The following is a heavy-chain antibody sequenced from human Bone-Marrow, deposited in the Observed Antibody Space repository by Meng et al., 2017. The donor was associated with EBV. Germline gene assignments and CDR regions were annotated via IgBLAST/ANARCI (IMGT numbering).Heavy chain of an antibody. CDR2: IYHSGST. CDR1: GGSISNSNW. Sequence: LHGSGPGTVEPSGTLSRPSAVSGGSISNSNWWSWVRQPPGKGLEWIGEIYHSGSTNYNPSLKSRVTISVDKSKNQFSLKLSSVTAADTAVYYCARDLANDYGDYYFDYWGQGSLVTVSS. CDR3: ARDLANDYGDYYFDY. J-gene: IGHJ4*02. D-gene: IGHD4-17*01. V-gene: IGHV4-4*02.